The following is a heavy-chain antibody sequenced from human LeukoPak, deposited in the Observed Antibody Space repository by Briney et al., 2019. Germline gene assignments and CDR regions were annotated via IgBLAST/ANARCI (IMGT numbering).Heavy chain of an antibody. V-gene: IGHV1-18*01. Sequence: GASVKVSCKASGYSFTSYGISWVRQAPGQGLEWMGWISAYNGNTYHAQKLQGRVTMTTDTSTSTAYMELRSLRSDDTAVYYCARFSSIAASPGAFDIWGQGTMVTVSS. CDR3: ARFSSIAASPGAFDI. D-gene: IGHD6-6*01. J-gene: IGHJ3*02. CDR1: GYSFTSYG. CDR2: ISAYNGNT.